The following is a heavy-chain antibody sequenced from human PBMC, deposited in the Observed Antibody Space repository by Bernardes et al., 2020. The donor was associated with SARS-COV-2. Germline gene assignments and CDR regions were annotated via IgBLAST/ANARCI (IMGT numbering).Heavy chain of an antibody. D-gene: IGHD3-10*01. CDR1: GFTVSSYW. Sequence: GGSLRLSCAASGFTVSSYWMHWVRKAPGEGLVWVSRINSDGSNTIYADSVKGRFTISSDRSKNTVYLQMNSLRVEDTAVYYCARKTGHDYGMDVWGQGTTVAVSS. CDR3: ARKTGHDYGMDV. V-gene: IGHV3-74*01. CDR2: INSDGSNT. J-gene: IGHJ6*02.